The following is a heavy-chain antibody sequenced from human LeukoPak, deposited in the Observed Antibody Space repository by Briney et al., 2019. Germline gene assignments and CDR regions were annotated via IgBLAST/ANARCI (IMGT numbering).Heavy chain of an antibody. D-gene: IGHD3-10*01. CDR1: GVSISNYY. Sequence: SETLSLTCTVSGVSISNYYWNYFRQSPGKGLEWIGYHSYSGGANYNPSLESRVTISLDTSKNRFSLSLSSVTAADTAVYYCARGLIRGACDTWGHGTMVTVSS. CDR2: HSYSGGA. CDR3: ARGLIRGACDT. J-gene: IGHJ3*02. V-gene: IGHV4-59*01.